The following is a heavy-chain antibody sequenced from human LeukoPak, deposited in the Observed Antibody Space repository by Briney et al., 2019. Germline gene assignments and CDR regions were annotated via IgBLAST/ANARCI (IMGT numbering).Heavy chain of an antibody. V-gene: IGHV3-7*01. CDR1: GFSMSVYW. D-gene: IGHD3-22*01. Sequence: GGSLRLSCEASGFSMSVYWMSWVRQAPGKGLEWVGNIKQDGSERNYVDSVKGRFTISRDNAKKSLYLQINSLRAEATAVYYCARDWGAYYHFFDYWGQGTLVTVSS. J-gene: IGHJ4*02. CDR3: ARDWGAYYHFFDY. CDR2: IKQDGSER.